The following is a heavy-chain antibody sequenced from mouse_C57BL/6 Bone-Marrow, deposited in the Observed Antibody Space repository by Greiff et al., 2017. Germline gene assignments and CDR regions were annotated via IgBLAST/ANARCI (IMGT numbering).Heavy chain of an antibody. CDR2: IYPGSGNT. J-gene: IGHJ3*01. CDR3: ARSEVLVDFCAY. V-gene: IGHV1-81*01. CDR1: GYTFTSYG. D-gene: IGHD1-1*01. Sequence: VQLQQSGAELARPGASVKLSCKASGYTFTSYGISWVKQSTGQGLEWIGEIYPGSGNTYYNEKFKGKATLTADKSSSTAYMELRSLTSEDSAVYFCARSEVLVDFCAYGGQGTLATVTA.